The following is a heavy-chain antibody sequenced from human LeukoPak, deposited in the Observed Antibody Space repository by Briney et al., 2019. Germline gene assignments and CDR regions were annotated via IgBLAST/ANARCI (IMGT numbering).Heavy chain of an antibody. Sequence: GGSLRLSCATSGFTFSSYGMHWVRQAPGKGLEWVAYIRYDGSTKYYADSVKGRFTISRDNSKNTLYLQMNSLRPDDTAVYYCARDPFGGAARLVLWFDPWGQGTLVTVSS. CDR3: ARDPFGGAARLVLWFDP. CDR2: IRYDGSTK. J-gene: IGHJ5*02. D-gene: IGHD6-6*01. V-gene: IGHV3-30*02. CDR1: GFTFSSYG.